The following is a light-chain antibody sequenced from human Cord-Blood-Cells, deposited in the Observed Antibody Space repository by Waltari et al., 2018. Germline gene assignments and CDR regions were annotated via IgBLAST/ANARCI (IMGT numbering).Light chain of an antibody. CDR3: CSYAGSSTWV. Sequence: QSALTQPASVSGSPGQSITISCTGTSSDVGSYNLVSWYQQHPGKAPKLMIYEGSKRPSGVSNRFAGSKSGHTASLTISGLQAEDEADYYFCSYAGSSTWVFGGGTKLTVL. CDR2: EGS. V-gene: IGLV2-23*01. J-gene: IGLJ3*02. CDR1: SSDVGSYNL.